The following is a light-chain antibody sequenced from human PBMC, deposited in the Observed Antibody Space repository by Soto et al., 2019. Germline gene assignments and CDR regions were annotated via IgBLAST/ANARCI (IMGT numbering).Light chain of an antibody. V-gene: IGKV1-9*01. CDR1: QGISTY. J-gene: IGKJ5*01. CDR2: DTS. CDR3: QQLSGYPIT. Sequence: IQLTQSPSSLSASVGDRVTITCRASQGISTYLAWYLQKPGKAPTLLIYDTSTLQSGVPSRFSGSGSGTDFTLTISSLRTEDVATYYCQQLSGYPITFGQGTRLEIK.